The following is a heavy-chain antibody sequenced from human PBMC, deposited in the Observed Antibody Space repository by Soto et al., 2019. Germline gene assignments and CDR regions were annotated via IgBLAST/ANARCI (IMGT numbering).Heavy chain of an antibody. CDR3: AKHRITMIVVVTYFDY. V-gene: IGHV3-23*01. J-gene: IGHJ4*02. D-gene: IGHD3-22*01. Sequence: GGSLRLSCAASGFTFSSYAMSWVRQAPGKGLEWVSAISGSGGSTYYADSVKGRFTISRDNSKNTLYLQMNSLRAEDTAVYYCAKHRITMIVVVTYFDYWGQGTLVTVSS. CDR2: ISGSGGST. CDR1: GFTFSSYA.